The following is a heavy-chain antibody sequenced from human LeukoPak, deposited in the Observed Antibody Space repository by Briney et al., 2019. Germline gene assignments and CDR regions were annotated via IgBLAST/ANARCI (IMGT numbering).Heavy chain of an antibody. CDR3: AGGGPPEAKQLIEVCFDY. CDR2: VDPEDGET. CDR1: GYTFTDYY. V-gene: IGHV1-69-2*01. J-gene: IGHJ4*02. Sequence: ATVKISCKVSGYTFTDYYMHWVQQAPGKGLEWMGLVDPEDGETIYAEKFQGRVTITADTSTDTAYMELSSLRSEDTAVYYCAGGGPPEAKQLIEVCFDYWGQGTLVTVSS. D-gene: IGHD6-13*01.